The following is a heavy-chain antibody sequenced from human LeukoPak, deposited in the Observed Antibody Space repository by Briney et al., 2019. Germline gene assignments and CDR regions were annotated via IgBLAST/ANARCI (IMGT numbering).Heavy chain of an antibody. CDR1: GFTFSSYA. CDR2: ISGSGGST. J-gene: IGHJ4*02. V-gene: IGHV3-23*01. Sequence: AGGSLRLSCAASGFTFSSYAMSWVRQAPGKGLEWVSAISGSGGSTYYADSVKGRFTISRDNSKNTLYLQMNSLRAEDTAVYYCAKDPWSSGWYPAHHYFDYWGQGTLVTVSS. D-gene: IGHD6-19*01. CDR3: AKDPWSSGWYPAHHYFDY.